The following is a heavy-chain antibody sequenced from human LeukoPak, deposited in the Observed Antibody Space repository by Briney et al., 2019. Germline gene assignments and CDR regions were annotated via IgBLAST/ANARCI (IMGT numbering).Heavy chain of an antibody. CDR2: INAGNGNT. Sequence: ASVKVSCKASGYTFTSYGISWVRQAPGQGLEWMGWINAGNGNTKYSQKFQGRVTITRDTSASTAYMELSSLRSEDTAVYYCARRSELGGLDYWGQGTLVTVSS. CDR3: ARRSELGGLDY. V-gene: IGHV1-3*01. CDR1: GYTFTSYG. D-gene: IGHD7-27*01. J-gene: IGHJ4*02.